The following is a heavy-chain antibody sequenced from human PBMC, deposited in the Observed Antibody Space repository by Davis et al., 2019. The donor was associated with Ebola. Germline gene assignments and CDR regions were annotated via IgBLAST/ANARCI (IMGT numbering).Heavy chain of an antibody. V-gene: IGHV3-30*18. Sequence: GESLKISCAASGFTFSSYGMHWVRQAPGKGLEWVAVMSYDGSQTYFADSVKGRFTISRDNSKKTLYLEMNSLRPEDTATYYCAKDLGGDHFFDYWGQGTLVSVSS. CDR1: GFTFSSYG. D-gene: IGHD2-21*02. CDR3: AKDLGGDHFFDY. CDR2: MSYDGSQT. J-gene: IGHJ4*02.